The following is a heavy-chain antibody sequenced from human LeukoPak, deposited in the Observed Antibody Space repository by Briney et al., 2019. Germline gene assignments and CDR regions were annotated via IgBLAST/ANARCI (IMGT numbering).Heavy chain of an antibody. CDR1: GGSISSGDYY. CDR3: ARGSMPDY. D-gene: IGHD2/OR15-2a*01. Sequence: PSQTLSLTCTVSGGSISSGDYYWSWIPQPPGKGLEWVGYIYYSGSTYYNPSLKSRVTISVDTSKNQFSLKLNSVTAADTAVYFCARGSMPDYWGQGTLVTVSS. J-gene: IGHJ4*02. CDR2: IYYSGST. V-gene: IGHV4-30-4*08.